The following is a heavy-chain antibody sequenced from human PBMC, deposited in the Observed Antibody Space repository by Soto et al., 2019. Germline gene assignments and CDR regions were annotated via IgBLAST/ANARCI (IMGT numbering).Heavy chain of an antibody. CDR1: EFPFSSYW. CDR3: AREYYALLTGYYTDY. CDR2: ISGDGVTT. D-gene: IGHD3-9*01. Sequence: EVQLVESGGDLVQRGGSLRLSCAAPEFPFSSYWMHWVRHTPGKGLDWVARISGDGVTTYYADSVTGRFTISRDNAKNTLSLQIRGLRAEDTAVYYCAREYYALLTGYYTDYWGQGTLVSVSS. J-gene: IGHJ4*02. V-gene: IGHV3-74*01.